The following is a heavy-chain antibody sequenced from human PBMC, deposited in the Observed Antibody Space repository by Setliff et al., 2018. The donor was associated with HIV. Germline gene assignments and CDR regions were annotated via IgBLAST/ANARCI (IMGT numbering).Heavy chain of an antibody. Sequence: PGGSLRLSCTVSGFNFNHYAIHWVRQAPGKGLEWVSVISFDGQKQYYADSVRGRFTVSKDNLQNIVALQMNGLGAADTGVYYCARVGVPFSSDRFFDNWGQGALVTVSS. V-gene: IGHV3-30*01. D-gene: IGHD6-19*01. CDR1: GFNFNHYA. J-gene: IGHJ4*02. CDR2: ISFDGQKQ. CDR3: ARVGVPFSSDRFFDN.